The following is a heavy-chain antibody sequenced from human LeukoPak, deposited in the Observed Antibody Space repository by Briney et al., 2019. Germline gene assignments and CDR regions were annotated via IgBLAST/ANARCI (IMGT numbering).Heavy chain of an antibody. CDR2: ISSSGSTI. V-gene: IGHV3-48*03. J-gene: IGHJ4*02. CDR1: GFPFSSYE. Sequence: GGSLTLPCAASGFPFSSYEMNWVRQAPGKGLEGVSYISSSGSTIYYADSVKGRFTISRDNGKNSLYLQMNSLRAEDTAVYYCARDLGGSYGRTFDYWGQGTLVTVSS. D-gene: IGHD1-26*01. CDR3: ARDLGGSYGRTFDY.